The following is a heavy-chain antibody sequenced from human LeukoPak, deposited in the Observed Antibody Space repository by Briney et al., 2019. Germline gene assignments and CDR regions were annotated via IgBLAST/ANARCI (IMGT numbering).Heavy chain of an antibody. CDR2: INPNSGGT. D-gene: IGHD6-6*01. CDR3: ARDHLTEYSSSCGFDY. J-gene: IGHJ4*02. V-gene: IGHV1-2*06. Sequence: ASVKVSCKASGGTFTGYYMHWVRQAPGQGLEWMGRINPNSGGTNYAQKFQGRVTTIRGATISRAYMELSRLRSDDTAVYYCARDHLTEYSSSCGFDYWGQGTLVTVSS. CDR1: GGTFTGYY.